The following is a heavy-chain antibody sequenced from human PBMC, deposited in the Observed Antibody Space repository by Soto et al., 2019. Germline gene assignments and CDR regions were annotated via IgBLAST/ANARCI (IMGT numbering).Heavy chain of an antibody. CDR3: AHRPSDGSLFDF. CDR1: GFSLSTSGVG. Sequence: QITLKESGPTLVKPTQTLTLTCTFSGFSLSTSGVGVGWIRQPPGKALEWLALIYWNDDKRYSPSLKTRLTITKDTSKNQVVLTMTNMDPVDTATYYCAHRPSDGSLFDFWGQGTLVTVSS. CDR2: IYWNDDK. V-gene: IGHV2-5*01. J-gene: IGHJ4*02. D-gene: IGHD2-21*02.